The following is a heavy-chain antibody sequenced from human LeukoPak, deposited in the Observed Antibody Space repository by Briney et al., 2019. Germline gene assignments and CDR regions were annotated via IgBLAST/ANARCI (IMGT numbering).Heavy chain of an antibody. CDR1: GFTFSTYT. V-gene: IGHV3-21*01. J-gene: IGHJ4*02. Sequence: GGSLRLSCAASGFTFSTYTMNWVRQAPGKGLEWVSSISGSRTYIYYADSVKGRFSISRDNAKSSLFLQVNSLRAEDTAVYYCARDTFQPGLIDSWGQGTLVTVSS. CDR2: ISGSRTYI. D-gene: IGHD2-2*01. CDR3: ARDTFQPGLIDS.